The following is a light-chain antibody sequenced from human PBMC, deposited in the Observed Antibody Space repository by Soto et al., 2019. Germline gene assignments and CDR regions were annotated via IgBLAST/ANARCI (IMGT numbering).Light chain of an antibody. CDR2: SNT. CDR1: SSNIGSNT. Sequence: SVLTQPPSASGTPGQRVTISCSGSSSNIGSNTVNWYQQLPGTAPKLLIYSNTERPSGVPDRFSGSKSGTSASLAISGLQSEDEADYCCATWDDSLNAYVFGTGTKVTVL. J-gene: IGLJ1*01. CDR3: ATWDDSLNAYV. V-gene: IGLV1-44*01.